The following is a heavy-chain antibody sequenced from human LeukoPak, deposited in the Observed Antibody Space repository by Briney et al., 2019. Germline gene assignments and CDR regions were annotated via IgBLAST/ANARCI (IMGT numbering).Heavy chain of an antibody. V-gene: IGHV3-7*01. Sequence: GGSLRLSCAASGFTFSSYWMSWGRQAPGKGLEGVANIKQDGSEKYYVDSVKGRFTISRDNDKNSLFLQMTSLRAEATAVYYCARVGGRYSPLGYWGQGTLVTVSS. CDR3: ARVGGRYSPLGY. CDR1: GFTFSSYW. J-gene: IGHJ4*02. D-gene: IGHD3-16*02. CDR2: IKQDGSEK.